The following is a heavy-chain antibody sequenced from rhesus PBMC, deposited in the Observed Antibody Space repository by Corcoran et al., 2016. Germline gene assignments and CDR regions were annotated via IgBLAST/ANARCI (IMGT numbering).Heavy chain of an antibody. CDR2: ISGGDGST. V-gene: IGHV4-173*01. D-gene: IGHD3-16*01. CDR3: ATYSGTYYWGRYYGLDS. J-gene: IGHJ6*01. Sequence: HLHLQESGPGLVKPSETLSLSCTVSDGSTSNHYWNWIRQPPGQGLEGIGRISGGDGSTDYNPSLRGRVTISTDTSKNEFSLKLTSVTAADTAIYYCATYSGTYYWGRYYGLDSWGQGVVVTISS. CDR1: DGSTSNHY.